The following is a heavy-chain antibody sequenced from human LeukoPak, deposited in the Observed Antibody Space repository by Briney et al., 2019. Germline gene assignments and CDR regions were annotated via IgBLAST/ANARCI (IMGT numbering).Heavy chain of an antibody. J-gene: IGHJ3*01. CDR1: GFTFSSYE. CDR3: ARDAGDSRAFDF. D-gene: IGHD7-27*01. Sequence: GRSLRLSCAASGFTFSSYEMNWVRQAPGKGLEWVSYISSSGSTIYYADSVKGRFTISRDNANKSLYLQMSSLRAEDTAVYYCARDAGDSRAFDFWGQGTMVTVSS. V-gene: IGHV3-48*03. CDR2: ISSSGSTI.